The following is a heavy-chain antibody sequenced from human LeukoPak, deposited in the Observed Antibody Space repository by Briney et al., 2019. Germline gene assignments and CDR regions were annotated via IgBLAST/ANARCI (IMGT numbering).Heavy chain of an antibody. Sequence: SETLSLTCAVYGGSFSGYYWSWIRHPPGKGLEWIAEINHSGSTNYTPSLKSRVTISIDTSKNQLSLKLSSVTAADTAVYYCAREIKRGSRSNPFDYWGQGTLVTVSS. D-gene: IGHD6-13*01. J-gene: IGHJ4*02. CDR2: INHSGST. V-gene: IGHV4-34*01. CDR1: GGSFSGYY. CDR3: AREIKRGSRSNPFDY.